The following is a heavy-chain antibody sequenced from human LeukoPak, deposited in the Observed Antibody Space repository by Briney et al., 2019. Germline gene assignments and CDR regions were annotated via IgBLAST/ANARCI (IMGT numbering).Heavy chain of an antibody. CDR2: IYTSGST. CDR3: ARRGATSDAFDI. J-gene: IGHJ3*02. V-gene: IGHV4-4*09. Sequence: SETQSLTCTVSGGSISSYYWSWIRQPPGKGLEWIGYIYTSGSTNYNPSLKSRVTISVDTSKNQFTLKLSSVTAADTAVYYCARRGATSDAFDIWGQGTMVTVSS. D-gene: IGHD1-26*01. CDR1: GGSISSYY.